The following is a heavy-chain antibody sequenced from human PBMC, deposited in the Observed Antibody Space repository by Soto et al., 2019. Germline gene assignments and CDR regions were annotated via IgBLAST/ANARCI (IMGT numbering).Heavy chain of an antibody. D-gene: IGHD3-16*02. CDR3: ARPITFGGIIVMAFDY. J-gene: IGHJ4*02. V-gene: IGHV4-39*01. Sequence: QLQLQESGPGLVKPSETLSLTCTVSGGSISSSSYYWGWIRQPPGKGLEWIGSIYYSGSTYYNPSLTSRVAISVDTSKNQFSLKLSSVTAADTAVYYCARPITFGGIIVMAFDYWGQGTLVTVSS. CDR2: IYYSGST. CDR1: GGSISSSSYY.